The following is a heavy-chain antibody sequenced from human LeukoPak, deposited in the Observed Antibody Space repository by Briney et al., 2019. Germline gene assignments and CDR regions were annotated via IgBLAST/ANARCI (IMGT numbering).Heavy chain of an antibody. CDR3: ARDSGNDFGAN. D-gene: IGHD4-17*01. CDR1: GGTFSNSV. V-gene: IGHV1-69*13. CDR2: IIPIFDKT. J-gene: IGHJ4*02. Sequence: ASVKVSCKTSGGTFSNSVISWVRQAPGQGLEWMGGIIPIFDKTNYAQKFQDRVTITADESTSTAYMELSTLRSEDTAVYYCARDSGNDFGANWGQGTLVTVSS.